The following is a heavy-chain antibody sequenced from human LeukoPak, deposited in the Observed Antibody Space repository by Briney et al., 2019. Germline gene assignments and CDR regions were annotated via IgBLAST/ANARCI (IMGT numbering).Heavy chain of an antibody. D-gene: IGHD2-2*01. J-gene: IGHJ4*02. CDR2: INHSGST. CDR1: GGSFSGYY. Sequence: SETLSLTCAVYGGSFSGYYWSWIRQPPGKGLEWIGEINHSGSTNYNPSLKSRVTISVDTSKNQFSLKLSSVTAADTAVYYCARRRYYQPVDYWGQGTLVTVSS. V-gene: IGHV4-34*01. CDR3: ARRRYYQPVDY.